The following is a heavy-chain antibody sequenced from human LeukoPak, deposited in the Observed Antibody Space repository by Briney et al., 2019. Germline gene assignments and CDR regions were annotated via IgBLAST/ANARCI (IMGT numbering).Heavy chain of an antibody. J-gene: IGHJ3*02. V-gene: IGHV1-46*03. CDR2: INPSGGST. CDR3: ARDRSLTMVTTPDRAFDI. Sequence: GASVKVSCKASGYTFTSYYMHWVRQAPGQGLEWMGIINPSGGSTSYAQKFQGRVTMTRDTSTSTVYMELSSLRSEDTAVYYCARDRSLTMVTTPDRAFDIWGQGTMVTVSS. D-gene: IGHD4-17*01. CDR1: GYTFTSYY.